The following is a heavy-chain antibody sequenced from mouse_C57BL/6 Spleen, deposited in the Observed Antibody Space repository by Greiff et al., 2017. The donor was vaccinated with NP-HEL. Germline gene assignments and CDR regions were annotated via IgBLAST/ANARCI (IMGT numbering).Heavy chain of an antibody. D-gene: IGHD1-1*01. Sequence: EVQVVESGAELVRPGASVKLSCTASGFNIKDYYMHWVKQRPEQGLEWIGRIDPEDGDTEYAPKFQGKATMTADTSSNTAYLQLSSLTSEDTAVYYCTYYGSSSAWFAYWGQGTLVTVSA. V-gene: IGHV14-1*01. J-gene: IGHJ3*01. CDR3: TYYGSSSAWFAY. CDR2: IDPEDGDT. CDR1: GFNIKDYY.